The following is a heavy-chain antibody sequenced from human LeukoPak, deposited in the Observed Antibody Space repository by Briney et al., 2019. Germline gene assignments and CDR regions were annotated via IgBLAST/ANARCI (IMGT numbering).Heavy chain of an antibody. V-gene: IGHV3-21*01. CDR3: ARGYSSGRPKLYYFDY. CDR2: ISSSSSYI. CDR1: GFTFSSYS. J-gene: IGHJ4*02. D-gene: IGHD6-19*01. Sequence: GGSLRLSCAASGFTFSSYSMNWVRQAPGKGLEWVSSISSSSSYIYYADSVKGRFTISRDNAKNSLYLQMNSLRAEDTAVYYCARGYSSGRPKLYYFDYWGQGTLVTVSS.